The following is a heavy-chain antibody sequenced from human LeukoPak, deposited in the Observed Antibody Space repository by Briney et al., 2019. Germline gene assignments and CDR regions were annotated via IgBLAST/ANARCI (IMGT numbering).Heavy chain of an antibody. CDR2: IIPIFGTA. V-gene: IGHV1-69*01. CDR1: GGTFSSYA. CDR3: ARGANWAKGFGY. D-gene: IGHD7-27*01. J-gene: IGHJ4*02. Sequence: SVKVSCKASGGTFSSYAISWVRQAPGQGLEWMGGIIPIFGTANYAQKFQGRVTITADESTSTAYMELSSLRSEDTAVYYCARGANWAKGFGYWGQGTLVTVSS.